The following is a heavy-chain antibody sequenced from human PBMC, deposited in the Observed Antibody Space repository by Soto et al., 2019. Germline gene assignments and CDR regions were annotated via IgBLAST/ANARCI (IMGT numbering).Heavy chain of an antibody. CDR1: GGSISSYY. J-gene: IGHJ3*02. CDR2: IYYSGST. D-gene: IGHD5-12*01. CDR3: ARGKGQWLRFGALAI. Sequence: SETLSLTCTVSGGSISSYYWSWIRQPPGKGLEWIGYIYYSGSTNYNPSLKSRVTISVDTSKNQFSLKLSSVTAADTAVYYCARGKGQWLRFGALAIWGQGTMVTVSS. V-gene: IGHV4-59*01.